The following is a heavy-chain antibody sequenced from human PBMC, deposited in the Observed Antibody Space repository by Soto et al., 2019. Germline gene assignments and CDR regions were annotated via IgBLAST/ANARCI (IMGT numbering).Heavy chain of an antibody. CDR3: AAILGKDV. CDR2: IKKDGSEK. D-gene: IGHD3-3*02. V-gene: IGHV3-7*05. J-gene: IGHJ6*02. CDR1: GFTFSNYW. Sequence: GGSLRLSCVVSGFTFSNYWMSWVRQAPGKGLEWVANIKKDGSEKYYVDSVKGRFTISRDNGKKSLYLQMNSLRAEDTAVYYCAAILGKDVWGQGTTVTVSS.